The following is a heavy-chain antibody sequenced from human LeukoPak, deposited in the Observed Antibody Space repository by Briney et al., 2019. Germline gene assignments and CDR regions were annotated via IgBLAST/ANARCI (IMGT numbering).Heavy chain of an antibody. Sequence: ASVKVSCKASGGTFSSYAISWVRQAPGQGLEWMGRIIPILGIANYAQKFQGRVTITADKSTSTAYMELSSLRSEDTAVYYCARDRDYYGSGSYRPFEYYFDYWGQGTLVTVSS. CDR1: GGTFSSYA. CDR2: IIPILGIA. V-gene: IGHV1-69*04. CDR3: ARDRDYYGSGSYRPFEYYFDY. J-gene: IGHJ4*02. D-gene: IGHD3-10*01.